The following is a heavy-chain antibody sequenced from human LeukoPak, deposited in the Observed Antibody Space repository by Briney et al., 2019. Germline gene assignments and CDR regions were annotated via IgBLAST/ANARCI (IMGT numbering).Heavy chain of an antibody. V-gene: IGHV3-53*01. D-gene: IGHD1-26*01. CDR3: ARCGGSGSYFFDY. J-gene: IGHJ4*02. CDR2: IYSGGST. CDR1: GFTFSSNY. Sequence: GGSLRLSCAASGFTFSSNYMSWVRQAPGKGLEWVSVIYSGGSTYYADSVKGRFTISRDNSKNTLYLQMNSLRAEDTAVYYCARCGGSGSYFFDYWGQGTLVTVSS.